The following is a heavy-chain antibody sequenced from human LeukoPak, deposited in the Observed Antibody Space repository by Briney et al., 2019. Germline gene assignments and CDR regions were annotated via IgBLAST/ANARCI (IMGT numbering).Heavy chain of an antibody. CDR2: ISGSGGST. J-gene: IGHJ4*02. CDR3: AKVSKATRGNDEDY. Sequence: GGSLRLSCAASGFTFSSYAMSWVRQAPGKGLEWVSAISGSGGSTYYADSVKGRFTISRDNSKNTLYLQMNSLRAEDTAVYYCAKVSKATRGNDEDYWGQGTLVTVSS. V-gene: IGHV3-23*01. CDR1: GFTFSSYA.